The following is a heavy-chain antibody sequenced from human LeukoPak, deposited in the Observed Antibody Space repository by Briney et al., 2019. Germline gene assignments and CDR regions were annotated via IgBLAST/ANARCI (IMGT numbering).Heavy chain of an antibody. Sequence: PGRSLRLSCAASGFTFSSYGMHWVRQAPGKGLEWVAVISYDGSNKYYADSVKGRFTISRDNSKNTLYLQMNSLRAEDTAVYYCARENVDTAISDYWGQGTLVTVSS. J-gene: IGHJ4*02. CDR1: GFTFSSYG. CDR2: ISYDGSNK. CDR3: ARENVDTAISDY. V-gene: IGHV3-30*03. D-gene: IGHD5-18*01.